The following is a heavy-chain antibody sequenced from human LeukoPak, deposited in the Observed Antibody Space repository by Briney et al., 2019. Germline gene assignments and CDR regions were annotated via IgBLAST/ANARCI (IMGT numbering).Heavy chain of an antibody. CDR3: AKVGEQQLSFDY. Sequence: GESLRLSCAASGFTFTTYAMNWVRQAPGKGLEWVSGIGSGGSTYYADSVKGRFTISRDNTKNTLYLQMSSLRAEDTAVYYCAKVGEQQLSFDYWGQGTLVTVSS. D-gene: IGHD6-13*01. J-gene: IGHJ4*02. CDR1: GFTFTTYA. CDR2: IGSGGST. V-gene: IGHV3-23*01.